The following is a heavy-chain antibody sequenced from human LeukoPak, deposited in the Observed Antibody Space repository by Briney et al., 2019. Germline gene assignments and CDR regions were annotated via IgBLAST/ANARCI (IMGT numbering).Heavy chain of an antibody. CDR2: IKQDGSEK. J-gene: IGHJ4*02. Sequence: PGGSLRLSCAASGFTFSSYWMSWVRQAPGRGLEWVANIKQDGSEKYYVDSVKGRFTISRDNAKNSLYLQMNSLRAEDTAVYYCAREDPGYSVDYWGQGTLVTVSS. V-gene: IGHV3-7*03. D-gene: IGHD2-15*01. CDR1: GFTFSSYW. CDR3: AREDPGYSVDY.